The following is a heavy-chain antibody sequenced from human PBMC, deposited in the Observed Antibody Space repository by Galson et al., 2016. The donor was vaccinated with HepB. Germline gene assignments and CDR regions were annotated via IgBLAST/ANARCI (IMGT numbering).Heavy chain of an antibody. D-gene: IGHD2-21*01. CDR1: GFTFSNYW. Sequence: SLRLSCAASGFTFSNYWMTWVRQPPGKGLEWVANIKKDGSERYYMDSVKGRFTISRDNARNLLYLQMDSLRAEDTAVYYCARDHSPVSIGFPCGGWGQGTQVTVSS. J-gene: IGHJ4*02. CDR3: ARDHSPVSIGFPCGG. V-gene: IGHV3-7*03. CDR2: IKKDGSER.